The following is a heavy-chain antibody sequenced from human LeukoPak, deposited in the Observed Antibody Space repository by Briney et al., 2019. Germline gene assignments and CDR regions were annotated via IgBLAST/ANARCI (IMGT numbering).Heavy chain of an antibody. J-gene: IGHJ4*02. D-gene: IGHD5-18*01. CDR3: ARAGYSYGLYYFDY. CDR2: IYTSGST. CDR1: GGSISSYY. V-gene: IGHV4-4*07. Sequence: SETLSLTCTVSGGSISSYYWSWIRQPAGKGLEWIGRIYTSGSTNYNPSLKSRVTMSVDTSKNQFSLKLSSVTAADTAVYYCARAGYSYGLYYFDYWAREPWSPSPQ.